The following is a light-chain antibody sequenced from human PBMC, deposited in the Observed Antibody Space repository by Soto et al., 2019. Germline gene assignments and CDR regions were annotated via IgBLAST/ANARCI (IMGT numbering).Light chain of an antibody. J-gene: IGLJ1*01. Sequence: QSVLTQPRSVSGSPGQSVTVSCIGTSSDVGDYNSVSWYQQHPSKAPKLMIYDVGKRPSGVPDRFSGSKSGNTASLTISGLQAEDEADYYCCSYVGGYSYVFGIGTKVTVL. CDR3: CSYVGGYSYV. V-gene: IGLV2-11*01. CDR1: SSDVGDYNS. CDR2: DVG.